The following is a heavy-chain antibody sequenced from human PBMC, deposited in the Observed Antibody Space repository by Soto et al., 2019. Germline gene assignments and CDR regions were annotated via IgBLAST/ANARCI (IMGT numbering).Heavy chain of an antibody. J-gene: IGHJ6*03. CDR3: GKDNSYRYWDFYHYMDV. V-gene: IGHV3-23*01. Sequence: GGSLRLSCAASGFTISNYAMSWVRQAPGKGLEWVSGISGSGGSTYYADSVKGRFTISRDNSKNTLYLQMNSLRGEDTALFYCGKDNSYRYWDFYHYMDVWGKGTTVTVSS. D-gene: IGHD3-16*02. CDR1: GFTISNYA. CDR2: ISGSGGST.